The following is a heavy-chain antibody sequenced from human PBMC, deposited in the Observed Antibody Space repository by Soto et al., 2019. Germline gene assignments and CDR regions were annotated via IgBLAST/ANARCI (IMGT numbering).Heavy chain of an antibody. CDR2: IYYSGST. V-gene: IGHV4-59*08. CDR1: GGSISSYY. D-gene: IGHD3-22*01. Sequence: SETLSLTCTVSGGSISSYYWSWIRQPPGKGLEWIGYIYYSGSTNYDPSLKSRVTISVDTSKNQFSLKLSSVTAADTAAYYCARLTMIVVVNIPRYSWFDPWGQGTLVTVSS. CDR3: ARLTMIVVVNIPRYSWFDP. J-gene: IGHJ5*02.